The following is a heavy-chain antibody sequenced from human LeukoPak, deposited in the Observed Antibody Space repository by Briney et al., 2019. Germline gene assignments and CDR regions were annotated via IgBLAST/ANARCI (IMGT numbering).Heavy chain of an antibody. D-gene: IGHD2-2*02. J-gene: IGHJ3*02. Sequence: GASVKVSCKASGYTFTSYGISWVRQAPGQGLEWMGWISAYNGNTNYAQKLQGRVTMTTDTSTSTAYMELRSLRSDDTAVYYCARDLDCSSTSCYIIDAFDIWGQGTMVTVSS. CDR2: ISAYNGNT. CDR1: GYTFTSYG. CDR3: ARDLDCSSTSCYIIDAFDI. V-gene: IGHV1-18*01.